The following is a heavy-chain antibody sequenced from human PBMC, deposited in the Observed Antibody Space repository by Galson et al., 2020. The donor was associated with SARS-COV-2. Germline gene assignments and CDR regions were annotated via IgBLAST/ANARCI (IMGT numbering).Heavy chain of an antibody. V-gene: IGHV4-30-4*01. D-gene: IGHD4-17*01. CDR3: ARTSSTATREYYFDY. Sequence: SEPLSLTCTVSGDSISSDDFYWSWIRQTPGTGLEWIGDIHSSGNTYYNPSLMSRGTISVDTSKNQFSLRLSSVTAADTAVYFCARTSSTATREYYFDYWGRGTLVSVSS. CDR2: IHSSGNT. CDR1: GDSISSDDFY. J-gene: IGHJ4*02.